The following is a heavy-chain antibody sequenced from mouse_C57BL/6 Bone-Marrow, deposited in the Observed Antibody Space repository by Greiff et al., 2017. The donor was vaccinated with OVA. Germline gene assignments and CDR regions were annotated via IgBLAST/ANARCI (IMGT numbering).Heavy chain of an antibody. V-gene: IGHV1-69*01. D-gene: IGHD2-10*01. Sequence: QVQLQQSGAELVMPGASVKLSCKASGYTFTSYWMHWVKQRPGQGLEWIGEIDPSDSYTNYNQKFKGKSTLTVDKSSSTAYMQLSSLTSEDSAVYYCARGAYYGNYFTPYYVDYWGQGTTLTVSS. CDR3: ARGAYYGNYFTPYYVDY. J-gene: IGHJ2*01. CDR1: GYTFTSYW. CDR2: IDPSDSYT.